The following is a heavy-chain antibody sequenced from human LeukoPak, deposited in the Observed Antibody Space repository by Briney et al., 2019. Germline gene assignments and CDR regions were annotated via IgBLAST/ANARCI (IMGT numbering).Heavy chain of an antibody. D-gene: IGHD2-2*01. Sequence: SETLSLTCTVSGGSISSYYWSWIRQPPGKGLEWLGYIYYSGSTNYNPSLKSRVTISVDRSKNQFSLKLSSVTAADTAVYYCARDPNYCSSTSCYAPWGQGTLVTVSS. V-gene: IGHV4-59*12. CDR2: IYYSGST. CDR1: GGSISSYY. CDR3: ARDPNYCSSTSCYAP. J-gene: IGHJ5*02.